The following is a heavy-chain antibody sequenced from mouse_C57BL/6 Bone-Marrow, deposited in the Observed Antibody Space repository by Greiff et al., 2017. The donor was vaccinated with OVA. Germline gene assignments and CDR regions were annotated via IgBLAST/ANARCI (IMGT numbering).Heavy chain of an antibody. CDR1: GYAFSSYW. Sequence: QVQLKESGAELVKPGASVKISCKASGYAFSSYWMNWVKQRPGKGLEWIGQIYPGDGDTNYNGKFKGKATLTADKSSSTAYMQLSSLTSEDSAVYFCARRVYYYGSSYVPWFAYWGQGTLVTVSA. CDR2: IYPGDGDT. D-gene: IGHD1-1*01. CDR3: ARRVYYYGSSYVPWFAY. J-gene: IGHJ3*01. V-gene: IGHV1-80*01.